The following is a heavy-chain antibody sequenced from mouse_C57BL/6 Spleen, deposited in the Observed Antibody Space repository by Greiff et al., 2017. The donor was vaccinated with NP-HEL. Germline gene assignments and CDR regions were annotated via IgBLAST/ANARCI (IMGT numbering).Heavy chain of an antibody. CDR3: AREGGNWDFDY. J-gene: IGHJ2*01. V-gene: IGHV1-9*01. D-gene: IGHD4-1*01. CDR1: GYTFTGYW. CDR2: IIPGSGST. Sequence: QVQLQQSGAELLQPGASVKLSCKATGYTFTGYWIAWVKQRPGHGLEWIGEIIPGSGSTNYNEKFKGKATFTEDTSSNTSYMQLSSLTIEDSAFYSVAREGGNWDFDYWGQGTTLTVSS.